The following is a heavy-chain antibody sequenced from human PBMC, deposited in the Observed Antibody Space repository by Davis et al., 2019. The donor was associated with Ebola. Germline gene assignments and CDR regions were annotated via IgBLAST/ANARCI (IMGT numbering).Heavy chain of an antibody. CDR2: ISYDGNNK. J-gene: IGHJ6*02. V-gene: IGHV3-30*03. CDR3: ARDFRPGLPTYGMDV. CDR1: GFTFSSYT. D-gene: IGHD2-21*02. Sequence: GGSLRLSCAASGFTFSSYTIHWVRQAPGRGLEWVALISYDGNNKYYADSVKGRFTISRDNSKNMLYLQMNSLRAEDTAVFYCARDFRPGLPTYGMDVWGQGTTVTVSS.